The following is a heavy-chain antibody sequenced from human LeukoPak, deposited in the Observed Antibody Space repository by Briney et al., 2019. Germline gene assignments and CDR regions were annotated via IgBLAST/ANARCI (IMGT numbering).Heavy chain of an antibody. D-gene: IGHD4-23*01. CDR2: ISGSGGST. CDR3: AKDAGDYGGNGYFDY. CDR1: GISFSNYW. V-gene: IGHV3-23*01. J-gene: IGHJ4*02. Sequence: GGSLRLSCAASGISFSNYWMRLGRPAPGKGLGVVSTISGSGGSTYYADSVKGRFTISRDNSKNTLYLQMNSLRAEDTAVYYCAKDAGDYGGNGYFDYWGQGTLVTVSS.